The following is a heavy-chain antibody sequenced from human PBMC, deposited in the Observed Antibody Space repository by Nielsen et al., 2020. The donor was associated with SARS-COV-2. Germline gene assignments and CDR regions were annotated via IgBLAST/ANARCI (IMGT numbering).Heavy chain of an antibody. V-gene: IGHV3-15*01. CDR3: TTDPNYYGSGSYLPYYYYGMDV. J-gene: IGHJ6*02. CDR1: GFTFSNAW. D-gene: IGHD3-10*01. CDR2: IKSKTDGGTT. Sequence: GESLKISCAASGFTFSNAWMSWVRQAPGKGLEWVGRIKSKTDGGTTDYAAPVKGRFTISRDDSKNTLYLQMNSLKTEDTAVYYCTTDPNYYGSGSYLPYYYYGMDVWGQGTTVTVSS.